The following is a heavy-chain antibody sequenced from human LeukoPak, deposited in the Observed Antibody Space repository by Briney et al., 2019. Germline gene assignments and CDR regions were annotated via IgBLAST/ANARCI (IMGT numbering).Heavy chain of an antibody. Sequence: GGSLRLSCAASGFTFSSYAMSWVRQAPGKGLEWVSGISWNSGSIGYADSVKGRFTISRDNAKNSLYLQMNSLRAEDMALYYCAKGTYCSSTSCAFDIWGQGTMVTVSS. CDR1: GFTFSSYA. CDR2: ISWNSGSI. J-gene: IGHJ3*02. D-gene: IGHD2-2*01. CDR3: AKGTYCSSTSCAFDI. V-gene: IGHV3-9*03.